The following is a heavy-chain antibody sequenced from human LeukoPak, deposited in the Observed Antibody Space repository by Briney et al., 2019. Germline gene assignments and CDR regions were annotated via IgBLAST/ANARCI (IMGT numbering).Heavy chain of an antibody. CDR1: GGSISSGGYY. CDR2: IYYSGST. D-gene: IGHD6-6*01. CDR3: ARGHRPGPRRYYYGMDV. J-gene: IGHJ6*02. V-gene: IGHV4-31*03. Sequence: SETLSLTCTVSGGSISSGGYYWSWTRQHPGKGLEWIGYIYYSGSTYYNPSLKSRVTISVDTSKNQFSLKLSSVTAADTAVYYCARGHRPGPRRYYYGMDVWGQGTTVTVSS.